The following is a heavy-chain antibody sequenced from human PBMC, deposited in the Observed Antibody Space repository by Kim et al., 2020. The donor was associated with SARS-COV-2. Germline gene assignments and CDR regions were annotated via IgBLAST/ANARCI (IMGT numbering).Heavy chain of an antibody. D-gene: IGHD2-21*02. CDR2: INSDGSST. CDR3: VRGSGLIS. V-gene: IGHV3-74*01. Sequence: GGSLRLSCSVSAASGFTWMHWVRQAPGKGLVWVSRINSDGSSTSYAGSVKGQFTITRDNAENTLFLHMNSLRAEDTAVYYCVRGSGLISWCQGPTVTVAS. CDR1: AASGFTW. J-gene: IGHJ6*02.